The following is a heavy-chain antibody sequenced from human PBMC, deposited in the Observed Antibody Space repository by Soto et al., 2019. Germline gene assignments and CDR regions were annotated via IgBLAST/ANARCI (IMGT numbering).Heavy chain of an antibody. CDR3: ARNDYYDSSGYFDY. V-gene: IGHV4-59*01. CDR1: GGSISSYY. CDR2: IYYSGST. Sequence: LSLTCTVSGGSISSYYWSWIRQPPGKGLEWIGYIYYSGSTNYNPSLKSRVTISVDTSKNQFSLKLSSVTAADTAVYYCARNDYYDSSGYFDYWGQGTLVTVSS. D-gene: IGHD3-22*01. J-gene: IGHJ4*02.